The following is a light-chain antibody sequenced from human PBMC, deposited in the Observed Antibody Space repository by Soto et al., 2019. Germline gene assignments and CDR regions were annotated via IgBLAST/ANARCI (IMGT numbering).Light chain of an antibody. J-gene: IGLJ3*02. Sequence: QSALTQPASVSGSPGQSITISCTGTSSDVGGYNFVSWYQQHPGKAPRLIIYEVSSRPSGVSYRFSGSKSGNTASLTISGLQAEVEADYYCSSYTLRNTLVLFGGGTQLTVL. CDR1: SSDVGGYNF. CDR3: SSYTLRNTLVL. V-gene: IGLV2-14*01. CDR2: EVS.